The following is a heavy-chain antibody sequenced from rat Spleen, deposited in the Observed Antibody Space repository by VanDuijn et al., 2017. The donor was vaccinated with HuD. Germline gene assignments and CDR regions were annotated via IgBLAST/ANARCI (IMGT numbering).Heavy chain of an antibody. CDR2: ISTIGGST. CDR1: GFTFSSFP. V-gene: IGHV5-46*01. Sequence: EVQLVESGGDLVQPGRSVKLSCAASGFTFSSFPMAWVRQAPTKGLEWVATISTIGGSTYYRDSVKGRFTISRDNAKSTLSLQMNILRSEDTATYYCARGGFFRFWGQGVMVTVSS. J-gene: IGHJ2*01. CDR3: ARGGFFRF. D-gene: IGHD1-6*01.